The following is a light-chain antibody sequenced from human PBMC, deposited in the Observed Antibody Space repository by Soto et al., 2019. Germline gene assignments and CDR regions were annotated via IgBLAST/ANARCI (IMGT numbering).Light chain of an antibody. CDR2: DAS. Sequence: ETGLTQSPATLSLSPGEGATLSCGASQSVSSYYLAWYQQKPGLAPRLLIYDASSRATGIPDRFSGSGSGTDFTLTISRLEPEDFAVYYCQHYGISPVTFGPGTKVDIK. V-gene: IGKV3D-20*01. CDR3: QHYGISPVT. J-gene: IGKJ3*01. CDR1: QSVSSYY.